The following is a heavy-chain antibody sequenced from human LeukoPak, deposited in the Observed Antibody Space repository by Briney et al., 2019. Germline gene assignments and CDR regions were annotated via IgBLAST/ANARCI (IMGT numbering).Heavy chain of an antibody. V-gene: IGHV1-2*02. CDR1: GYTFTGYY. J-gene: IGHJ6*03. CDR2: INPNNGGT. Sequence: ASVKVSCKASGYTFTGYYMHWVRQAPGQGLEWMGWINPNNGGTNYAQKFQGRVTMTRDTSISTAYMELSRLRSDDTAVYYCARVTYYYYYMDVWGKGTTVTVSS. CDR3: ARVTYYYYYMDV.